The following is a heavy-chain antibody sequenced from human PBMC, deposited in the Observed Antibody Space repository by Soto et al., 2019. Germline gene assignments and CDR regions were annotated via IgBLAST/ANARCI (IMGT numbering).Heavy chain of an antibody. CDR1: GFTFSSYS. V-gene: IGHV3-21*01. CDR3: ASLYCSSTSCYYFDY. D-gene: IGHD2-2*01. J-gene: IGHJ4*02. Sequence: GGSLRLSCAASGFTFSSYSMNWVRQAPGKGLEWVSSISSSSSYIYYADSVKGRFTISRDNAKNSLYLQMNSLRAEDTAVYYCASLYCSSTSCYYFDYWGQGTLVTVSS. CDR2: ISSSSSYI.